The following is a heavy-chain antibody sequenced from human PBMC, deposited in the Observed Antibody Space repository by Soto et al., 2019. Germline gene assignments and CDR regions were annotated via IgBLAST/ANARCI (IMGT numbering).Heavy chain of an antibody. Sequence: GASVKVSCKASGGTFSSYAISWVRQAPGQGLEWMGGIIPIFGTANYAQKFQGRVTITADESTSTAYMELSSLRSEDTAVYYCARIKLVRGDYYYYGMDVWGQGTTVTVFS. D-gene: IGHD5-12*01. CDR2: IIPIFGTA. V-gene: IGHV1-69*13. J-gene: IGHJ6*02. CDR1: GGTFSSYA. CDR3: ARIKLVRGDYYYYGMDV.